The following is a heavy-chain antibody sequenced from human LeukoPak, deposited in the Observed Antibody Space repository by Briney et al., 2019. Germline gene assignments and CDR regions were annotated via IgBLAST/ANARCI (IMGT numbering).Heavy chain of an antibody. CDR1: GGSFSGYY. Sequence: PSETLSLTCAVYGGSFSGYYWSWIRQPPGKGLEWIGEINHSGSTNYNPSLKSRVTISVDTSRNQVSLKLSSVTAADTAVYYCAREAYSGSYYDYWGQGTLVTVSS. D-gene: IGHD1-26*01. CDR2: INHSGST. V-gene: IGHV4-34*01. J-gene: IGHJ4*02. CDR3: AREAYSGSYYDY.